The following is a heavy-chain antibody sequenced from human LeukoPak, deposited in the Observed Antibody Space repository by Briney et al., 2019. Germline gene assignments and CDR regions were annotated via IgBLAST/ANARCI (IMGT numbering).Heavy chain of an antibody. D-gene: IGHD1-14*01. CDR2: ISNTGDST. V-gene: IGHV3-23*01. CDR3: AKRGTGRYYYGMDV. J-gene: IGHJ6*02. Sequence: ESGGSLRLSCAASGFTFSSYAMNGVRQSPGKALEWVSTISNTGDSTFYVDSVKGRFAISRDNSKNTLYLQMNSLRAEDTAIYYCAKRGTGRYYYGMDVWGQGTTVTVFS. CDR1: GFTFSSYA.